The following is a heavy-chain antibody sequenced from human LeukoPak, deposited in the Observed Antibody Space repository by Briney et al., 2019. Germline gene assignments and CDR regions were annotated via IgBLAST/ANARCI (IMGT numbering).Heavy chain of an antibody. CDR2: IIPIFGIA. CDR3: ARGPIQPWLLGPSEGTNWFDP. Sequence: ASVKVSCKASGGTFSSYAISWVRQAPGQGLEWMGRIIPIFGIANYAQKFQGRVTITADKSTSTAYMELSSLRSEDTAVYYCARGPIQPWLLGPSEGTNWFDPWGQGTLVTVSS. V-gene: IGHV1-69*04. J-gene: IGHJ5*02. CDR1: GGTFSSYA. D-gene: IGHD5-18*01.